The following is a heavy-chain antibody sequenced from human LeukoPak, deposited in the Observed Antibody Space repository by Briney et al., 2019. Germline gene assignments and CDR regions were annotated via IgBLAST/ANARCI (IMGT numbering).Heavy chain of an antibody. Sequence: ASVKVSCKASGYTFTDYYIHWVRQAPGQGLEWMGWINPDSGGTNYAQKFQGRFTMTRDTSISTSYMELSRLRSDDTAVYYCARAWLRLNPYFDYWGQGTLVTVSS. CDR1: GYTFTDYY. V-gene: IGHV1-2*02. J-gene: IGHJ4*02. CDR3: ARAWLRLNPYFDY. D-gene: IGHD5-12*01. CDR2: INPDSGGT.